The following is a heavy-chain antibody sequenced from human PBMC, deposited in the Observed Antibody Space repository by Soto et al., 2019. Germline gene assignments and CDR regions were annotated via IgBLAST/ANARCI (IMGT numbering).Heavy chain of an antibody. CDR3: ARRLLGYCSGGSCESSYYYYGMDV. J-gene: IGHJ6*02. CDR1: GYSFTSYW. CDR2: IDPSDSYT. V-gene: IGHV5-10-1*01. D-gene: IGHD2-15*01. Sequence: GESLKISCKGSGYSFTSYWISWVRQMPGKGLGGMGRIDPSDSYTNYSPSFQGHVTISADKSIITAYLQWSSLKASDTAMYYCARRLLGYCSGGSCESSYYYYGMDVWGQGTTVTVSS.